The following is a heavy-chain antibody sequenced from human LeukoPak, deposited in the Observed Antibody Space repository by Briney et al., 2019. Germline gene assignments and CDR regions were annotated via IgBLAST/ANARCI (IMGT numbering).Heavy chain of an antibody. Sequence: KPSETLSLTCTVSGDSISSYCWSWIRQPPGKGLEWIGYVYYSGSTNYNPSLKSRVTISADTSKNQFSLKVRSVTAADTAVYYCARDPPQPGITAAGYFDLWGRGTLVTVSS. CDR2: VYYSGST. V-gene: IGHV4-59*01. CDR1: GDSISSYC. J-gene: IGHJ2*01. D-gene: IGHD6-13*01. CDR3: ARDPPQPGITAAGYFDL.